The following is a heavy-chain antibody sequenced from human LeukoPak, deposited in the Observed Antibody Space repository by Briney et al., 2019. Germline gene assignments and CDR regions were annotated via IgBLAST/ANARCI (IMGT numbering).Heavy chain of an antibody. J-gene: IGHJ4*02. CDR3: AKGGASSGGYDC. Sequence: GGSLRLSCAASGFTFSSYAMTWVRQAPGKGLEWVSGISASGGTYYADSVKGRFTLSRDNSKNTLHLQMNSLRAEDTAIYYCAKGGASSGGYDCWGQGTLVTVPS. CDR1: GFTFSSYA. CDR2: ISASGGT. D-gene: IGHD2-15*01. V-gene: IGHV3-23*01.